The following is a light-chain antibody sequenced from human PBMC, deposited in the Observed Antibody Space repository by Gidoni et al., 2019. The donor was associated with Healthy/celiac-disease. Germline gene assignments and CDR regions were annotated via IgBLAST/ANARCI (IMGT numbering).Light chain of an antibody. CDR3: QQYGSSTYT. V-gene: IGKV3-20*01. CDR2: GAS. CDR1: QSVSSSY. J-gene: IGKJ2*01. Sequence: EIVLTQSPGTLSSSPGERATLSCRASQSVSSSYLAWYQQKPGQAPRLLIYGASSRATGIPDRFSGSGSGTDFTLTISRLEPEDFAVYYCQQYGSSTYTFGQGTKLEIK.